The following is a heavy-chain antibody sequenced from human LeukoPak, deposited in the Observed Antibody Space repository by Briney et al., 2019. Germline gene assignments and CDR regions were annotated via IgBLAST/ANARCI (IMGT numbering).Heavy chain of an antibody. V-gene: IGHV4-59*08. J-gene: IGHJ4*02. CDR3: ARRAARHGYFDY. D-gene: IGHD6-6*01. CDR2: IYYSGST. CDR1: GGSISSYY. Sequence: TSETLSLTCTVSGGSISSYYWSWIRQPPGKGLEWIGYIYYSGSTNYNPSLKSRVTISVDTSKNQFSLKLSSVTAADTAVYYCARRAARHGYFDYWGQGTLVTVPS.